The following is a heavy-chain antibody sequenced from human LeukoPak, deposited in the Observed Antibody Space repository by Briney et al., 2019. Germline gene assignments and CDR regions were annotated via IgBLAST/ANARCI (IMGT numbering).Heavy chain of an antibody. CDR3: ARDLGPKYYFDY. CDR1: GGSFSGYY. Sequence: SETLSLTCAVYGGSFSGYYWSWIRQPPGKGLVWIGEINHSGSTNYNPSLKSRVTISVDTSKNQFSLKLGSVTAADTAVYYCARDLGPKYYFDYWGQGTLVTVSS. V-gene: IGHV4-34*01. J-gene: IGHJ4*02. CDR2: INHSGST. D-gene: IGHD7-27*01.